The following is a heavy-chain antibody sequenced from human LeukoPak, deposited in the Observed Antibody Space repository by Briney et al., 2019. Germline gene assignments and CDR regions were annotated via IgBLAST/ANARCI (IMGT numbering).Heavy chain of an antibody. D-gene: IGHD3-22*01. CDR2: IYYSGST. V-gene: IGHV4-39*07. CDR1: GGSISSSSYY. Sequence: SETLSLTCTVSGGSISSSSYYWGWIRQPPGKGLEWIGSIYYSGSTYYNPSLKSRVTISVDTSKNQFSLKLSSVTAADTAVYYCAREGDYDSSGYYYRWFDPWGQGTLVTVSS. CDR3: AREGDYDSSGYYYRWFDP. J-gene: IGHJ5*02.